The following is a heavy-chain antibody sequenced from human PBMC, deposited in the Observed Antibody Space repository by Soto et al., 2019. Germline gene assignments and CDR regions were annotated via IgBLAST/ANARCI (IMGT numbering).Heavy chain of an antibody. V-gene: IGHV1-2*04. CDR2: INPNSGGT. J-gene: IGHJ6*02. CDR1: GYTFTGYY. D-gene: IGHD3-22*01. CDR3: ARVRRYYDSSGYYPSGLYYGMDV. Sequence: ASVKVSCKASGYTFTGYYMHWVRQAPGQGLEWMGWINPNSGGTNYAQKFQGWVTMTRDTSISTAYMELSRLRSDDTAVYYCARVRRYYDSSGYYPSGLYYGMDVWGQGTTVTVSS.